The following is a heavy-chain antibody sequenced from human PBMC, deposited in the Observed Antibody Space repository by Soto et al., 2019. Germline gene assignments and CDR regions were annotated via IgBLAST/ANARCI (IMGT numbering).Heavy chain of an antibody. CDR1: VYTFTSYG. J-gene: IGHJ6*02. D-gene: IGHD6-13*01. CDR2: ISAYNGNT. V-gene: IGHV1-18*04. CDR3: ARVGVAAAGRLYGMDV. Sequence: XSVKVSCKASVYTFTSYGISWVRQAPGQGLEWMGWISAYNGNTNYAQKLQGRVTMTTDTSTSTAYMELRSLRSDDTAVYYCARVGVAAAGRLYGMDVWRQGTTVTVSS.